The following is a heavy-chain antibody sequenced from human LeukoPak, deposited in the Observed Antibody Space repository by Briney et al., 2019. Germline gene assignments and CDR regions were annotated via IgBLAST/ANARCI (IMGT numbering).Heavy chain of an antibody. Sequence: GGSLRLSCAASGFTFSNHGMHWVRQAPGKGLEWVAVIYDDGSKEYFADSVKGRFTISRDNSKNTVLLQMNSLRADDTAVFYCARDFKSGYVDSWGQGTLVTVSS. V-gene: IGHV3-33*01. D-gene: IGHD3-3*01. CDR1: GFTFSNHG. J-gene: IGHJ4*02. CDR3: ARDFKSGYVDS. CDR2: IYDDGSKE.